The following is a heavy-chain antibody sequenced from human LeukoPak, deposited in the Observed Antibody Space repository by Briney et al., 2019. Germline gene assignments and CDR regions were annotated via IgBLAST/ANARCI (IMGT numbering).Heavy chain of an antibody. CDR1: GFTVSSNY. J-gene: IGHJ3*02. CDR3: ARGIAGSNDAFDI. D-gene: IGHD2-21*01. CDR2: IYSGGST. Sequence: GGSLRLSCAASGFTVSSNYMSWVRQAPGKGLEWVSVIYSGGSTYYADSVKGRFTISRDNSKNTLYLQMNSLRAEDTAVYYCARGIAGSNDAFDIWGQGTMVTVSS. V-gene: IGHV3-53*01.